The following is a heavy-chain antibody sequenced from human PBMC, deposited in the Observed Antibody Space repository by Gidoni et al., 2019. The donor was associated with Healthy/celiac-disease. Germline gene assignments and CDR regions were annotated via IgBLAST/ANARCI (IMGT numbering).Heavy chain of an antibody. CDR2: IWYDGSNK. J-gene: IGHJ4*02. CDR1: GFTFSSYG. D-gene: IGHD3-3*01. V-gene: IGHV3-33*01. Sequence: QVQLVASGGGVVQPGRSLRLSCAASGFTFSSYGMHWVRQAPGKGLEWVAVIWYDGSNKYYADSVKGRFTISRDNSKNTLYLQMNSLRAEDTAVYYCARERGSGYLFDYWGQGTLVTVSS. CDR3: ARERGSGYLFDY.